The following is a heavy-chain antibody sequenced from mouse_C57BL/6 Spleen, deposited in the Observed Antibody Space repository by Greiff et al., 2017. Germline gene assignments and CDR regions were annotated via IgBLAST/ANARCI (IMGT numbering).Heavy chain of an antibody. Sequence: QVQLQQSGAELVRPGASVTLSCKASGYTFTDYEMHWVKQTPVHGLEWIGAIDPETGGTAYNQKFKGKAILTADKSSSTAYMELRSLTSEDSAVYYCTRGQDGSNYFDYWGQGTTLTVSS. V-gene: IGHV1-15*01. D-gene: IGHD1-1*01. CDR2: IDPETGGT. CDR3: TRGQDGSNYFDY. J-gene: IGHJ2*01. CDR1: GYTFTDYE.